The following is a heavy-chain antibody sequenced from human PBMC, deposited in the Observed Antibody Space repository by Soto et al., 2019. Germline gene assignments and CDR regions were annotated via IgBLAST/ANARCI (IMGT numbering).Heavy chain of an antibody. Sequence: GGSLRLSCAASGFTFSSYSMNWVRQAPGKGLEWVSYISSSSSTIYYADSVKGRFTISRDNAKNSLYLQMNSLRAEDTAVYYCARDYCSSTSCYGPYYYYYMDVWGKGTTVTVSS. D-gene: IGHD2-2*01. CDR1: GFTFSSYS. CDR2: ISSSSSTI. J-gene: IGHJ6*03. CDR3: ARDYCSSTSCYGPYYYYYMDV. V-gene: IGHV3-48*01.